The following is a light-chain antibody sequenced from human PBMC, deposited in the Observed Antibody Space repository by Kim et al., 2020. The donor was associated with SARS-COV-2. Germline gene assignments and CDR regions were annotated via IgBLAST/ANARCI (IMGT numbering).Light chain of an antibody. CDR2: DAS. Sequence: ASVGDRVTITCQASHDINNYLNWYQQKPGKAPKLLIYDASNLQAGVPSRFSGSGSGTDFTFTISSLQPEDIATYYCQQYDNLPPIFGQGTRLEIK. CDR3: QQYDNLPPI. J-gene: IGKJ5*01. V-gene: IGKV1-33*01. CDR1: HDINNY.